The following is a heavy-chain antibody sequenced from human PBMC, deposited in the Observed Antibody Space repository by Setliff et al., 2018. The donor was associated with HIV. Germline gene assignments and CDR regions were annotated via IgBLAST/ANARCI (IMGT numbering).Heavy chain of an antibody. CDR2: MNPNSGNT. V-gene: IGHV1-8*02. CDR1: GYTFTSYD. CDR3: ARGGQQLDLLAFDI. D-gene: IGHD6-13*01. J-gene: IGHJ3*02. Sequence: ASVKVSCKASGYTFTSYDINWVRQATGQGLEWMGRMNPNSGNTGYAQKFQGRVAMTRNTSISTAYMELSSLRSEDTAVYYCARGGQQLDLLAFDIWGQGTMVTVSS.